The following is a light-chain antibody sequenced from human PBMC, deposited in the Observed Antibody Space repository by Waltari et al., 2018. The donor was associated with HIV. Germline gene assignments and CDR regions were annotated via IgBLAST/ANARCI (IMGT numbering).Light chain of an antibody. CDR1: TSNIGAGYD. Sequence: QSVLTQPPSVSGAPGQRVTISCTGSTSNIGAGYDVHWYQQLPGTAPKLLIFGNNKQPPGVPDRFSAAKSGTSASLAITGLQAEDEADYYCQSYDSGLSGSGVFGGGTKLTVL. CDR3: QSYDSGLSGSGV. CDR2: GNN. V-gene: IGLV1-40*01. J-gene: IGLJ3*02.